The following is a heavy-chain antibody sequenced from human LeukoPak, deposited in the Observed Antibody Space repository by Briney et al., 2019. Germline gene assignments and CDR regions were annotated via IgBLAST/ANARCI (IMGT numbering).Heavy chain of an antibody. D-gene: IGHD5-18*01. CDR3: ARDGGIQLWLYYYGMDV. J-gene: IGHJ6*02. Sequence: GGSLRLSCAASGFTFSSYGMHWVRQAPGKGLGWVAVIWYDGSNKYYADSVKGRFTISRDNSKNTLYLQMNSLRAEDTAVYYCARDGGIQLWLYYYGMDVWGQGTTVTVSS. V-gene: IGHV3-33*01. CDR1: GFTFSSYG. CDR2: IWYDGSNK.